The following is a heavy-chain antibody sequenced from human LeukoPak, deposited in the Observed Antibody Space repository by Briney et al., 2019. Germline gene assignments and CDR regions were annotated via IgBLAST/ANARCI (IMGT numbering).Heavy chain of an antibody. CDR3: ARGLGYSSDY. CDR2: ISSSGYTT. V-gene: IGHV3-48*03. Sequence: GGALRLSCAASGFTFSSYEMNWVRHAPGKGLEWVSYISSSGYTTYYADSVKGRFTTSRDNAKNSLYLQMNSLRAEDTAVYYCARGLGYSSDYWGQGTLVTVSS. D-gene: IGHD6-13*01. J-gene: IGHJ4*02. CDR1: GFTFSSYE.